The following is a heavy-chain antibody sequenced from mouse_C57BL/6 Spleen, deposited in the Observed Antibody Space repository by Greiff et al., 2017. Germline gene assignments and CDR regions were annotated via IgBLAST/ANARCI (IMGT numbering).Heavy chain of an antibody. V-gene: IGHV1-52*01. D-gene: IGHD1-1*01. Sequence: QVQLQQPGAELVRPGSSVKLSCKASGYTFTSYWMHWVKQRPIQGLEWIGNIDPSDSETHYNQKFKDKATLTVDKSSSTAYMQLSSLTSEDSAVYYCARERDYGSSYWFAYWGQGTLVTVSA. CDR1: GYTFTSYW. J-gene: IGHJ3*01. CDR3: ARERDYGSSYWFAY. CDR2: IDPSDSET.